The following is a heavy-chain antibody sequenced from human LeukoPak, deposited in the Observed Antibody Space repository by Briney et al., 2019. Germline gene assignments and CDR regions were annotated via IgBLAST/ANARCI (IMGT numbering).Heavy chain of an antibody. J-gene: IGHJ6*03. D-gene: IGHD5-12*01. V-gene: IGHV1-2*02. CDR3: ARVQEDIVATYYYMDV. CDR1: GYTFTGYY. CDR2: INPNSGGT. Sequence: ASVKVSCKASGYTFTGYYMHWVRQAPGQGLEWMGWINPNSGGTNYAQKFQGRVTMTRDTSISTAYMELSRLRSDDTAVYYCARVQEDIVATYYYMDVWGKGTTVTVSS.